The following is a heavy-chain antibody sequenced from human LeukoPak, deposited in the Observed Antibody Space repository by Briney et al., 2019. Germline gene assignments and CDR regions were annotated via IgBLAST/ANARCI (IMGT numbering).Heavy chain of an antibody. D-gene: IGHD4-17*01. Sequence: PGASLRLSCAASGFTFSSYTMTWVHQAPGKGLEWVSAISGSGASTYYADSVKGRCTISRDNSEDTLYLQMNSLSADDTAVYYCANRDYVGYFDYWGQGTLVTVSS. V-gene: IGHV3-23*01. CDR2: ISGSGAST. J-gene: IGHJ4*02. CDR3: ANRDYVGYFDY. CDR1: GFTFSSYT.